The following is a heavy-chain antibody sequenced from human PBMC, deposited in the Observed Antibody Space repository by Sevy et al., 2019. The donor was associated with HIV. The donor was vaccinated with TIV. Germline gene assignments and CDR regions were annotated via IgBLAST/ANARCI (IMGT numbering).Heavy chain of an antibody. CDR2: IYPGDSDT. J-gene: IGHJ4*02. D-gene: IGHD2-2*01. CDR1: GYTFSNYW. CDR3: ARYPIVVVPAAEYYFDY. V-gene: IGHV5-51*01. Sequence: GESLKISCKGSGYTFSNYWIGWVRQMPGKGLEWMEVIYPGDSDTRYSPSFQGQVNISADKSSSTAYLQWSSLKTSDTAIYYCARYPIVVVPAAEYYFDYWGQGTLVTVSS.